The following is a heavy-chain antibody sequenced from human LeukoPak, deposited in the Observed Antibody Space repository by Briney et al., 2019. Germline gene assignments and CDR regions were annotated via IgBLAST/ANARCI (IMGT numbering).Heavy chain of an antibody. CDR1: GFTFSSYG. CDR2: IWYDGSNK. V-gene: IGHV3-33*01. CDR3: ASQGTVAPIIDY. D-gene: IGHD4-23*01. Sequence: GGSLRLSCAASGFTFSSYGMHWVRQAPGKGLEWVAVIWYDGSNKYYADSVKGRFTISRDNSKNTLYLQMNSLRAEDTAVYYCASQGTVAPIIDYWGQGTLVTVSS. J-gene: IGHJ4*02.